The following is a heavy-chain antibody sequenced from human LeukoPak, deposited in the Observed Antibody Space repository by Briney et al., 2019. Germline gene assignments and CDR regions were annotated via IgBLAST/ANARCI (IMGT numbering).Heavy chain of an antibody. D-gene: IGHD1-1*01. CDR2: INPNSGGT. CDR1: GYTFTGYY. CDR3: ARSTENWNDVGSFVY. V-gene: IGHV1-2*06. J-gene: IGHJ4*02. Sequence: ASVKVSCKASGYTFTGYYMHWVRQAPGQGREWMGRINPNSGGTNYAQKIQGRVTMTRDTAIRTAYMELSRLRSDDTAVYYCARSTENWNDVGSFVYWGQGTLVTVSS.